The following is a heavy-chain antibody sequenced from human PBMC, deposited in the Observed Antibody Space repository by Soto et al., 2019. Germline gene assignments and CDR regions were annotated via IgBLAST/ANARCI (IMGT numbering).Heavy chain of an antibody. J-gene: IGHJ3*02. D-gene: IGHD2-15*01. Sequence: QVQLVQSGAEVKKPGSAVEVSCKASGGTFSSYTISWVRQAPGQGLEWMGRIIPILGIANHAQKFQGRGTITADHSTSSAYMWMSRLRFEDTAVYYCGRNLGYYSAGRCDGNALDIWLQGTMVTVSS. CDR2: IIPILGIA. CDR1: GGTFSSYT. CDR3: GRNLGYYSAGRCDGNALDI. V-gene: IGHV1-69*02.